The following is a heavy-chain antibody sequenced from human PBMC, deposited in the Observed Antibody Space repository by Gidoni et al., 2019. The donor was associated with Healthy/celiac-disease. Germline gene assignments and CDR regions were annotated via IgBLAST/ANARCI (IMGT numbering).Heavy chain of an antibody. Sequence: EVQLVESGGGLVQPGGSLNLSCAASGFTFSGSAMHWVRQASGKGLEWVGRIRSKANSYATAYAASVKGRFTISRDDSKNTAYLQMNSLKTEDTAVYYCTSGGVGFDYWGQGTLVTVSS. CDR3: TSGGVGFDY. CDR1: GFTFSGSA. CDR2: IRSKANSYAT. D-gene: IGHD2-8*02. J-gene: IGHJ4*02. V-gene: IGHV3-73*01.